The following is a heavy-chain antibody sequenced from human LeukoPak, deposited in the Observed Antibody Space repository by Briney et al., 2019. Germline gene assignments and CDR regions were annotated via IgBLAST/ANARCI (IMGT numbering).Heavy chain of an antibody. J-gene: IGHJ4*02. CDR1: GFTLSNYG. D-gene: IGHD3-3*01. CDR2: IRNDGYRK. V-gene: IGHV3-30*02. CDR3: AKDVSGQAY. Sequence: GGSLRLSCAASGFTLSNYGMHWVRQAPGEGLEWLALIRNDGYRKHYADSVKGRFTISRDIFKNTLYLQMNNLRPEDTAVYYCAKDVSGQAYWGQGTLLTVSS.